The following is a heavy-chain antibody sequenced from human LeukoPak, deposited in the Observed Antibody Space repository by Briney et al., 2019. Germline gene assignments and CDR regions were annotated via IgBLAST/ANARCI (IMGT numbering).Heavy chain of an antibody. Sequence: NPGGSLRLSCAASGFTFSSYSMNWVRQAPGKGLEWVGRIKSKTDGGTTDYAAPVKGRFTISRDDSKNTLYLQMNSLKTEDTAVYYCTIRYYDILTGYYRPDYWGQGTLVTVSS. D-gene: IGHD3-9*01. J-gene: IGHJ4*02. V-gene: IGHV3-15*01. CDR3: TIRYYDILTGYYRPDY. CDR2: IKSKTDGGTT. CDR1: GFTFSSYS.